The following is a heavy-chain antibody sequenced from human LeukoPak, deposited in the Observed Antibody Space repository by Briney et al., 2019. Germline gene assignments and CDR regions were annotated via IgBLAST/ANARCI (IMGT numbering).Heavy chain of an antibody. CDR3: ARDPIFEGVYGSGTTEHGIFHM. V-gene: IGHV1-69*13. D-gene: IGHD3-10*01. CDR2: IIPMFGTA. CDR1: GGTFSSYA. J-gene: IGHJ3*02. Sequence: GASVKVSCKASGGTFSSYAISWVRQAPGQGLEWMGGIIPMFGTANYAQKFQGRVTITADESTSTAYMELSSLRSEDTAVYYCARDPIFEGVYGSGTTEHGIFHMWGQGTMVTVSS.